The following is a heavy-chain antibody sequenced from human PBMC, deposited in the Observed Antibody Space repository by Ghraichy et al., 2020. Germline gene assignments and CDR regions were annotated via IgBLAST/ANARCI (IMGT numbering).Heavy chain of an antibody. Sequence: SETLSLTCAVYGGSFSGYYWSWIRQPPGKGLEWIGEINHSGSTNYNPSLKSRVTRSVDTSKNQFSLKLSSVTAADTAVYYCARGEVGYCSSTSCRVYYYYYGMDVWGQGTTVTVSS. CDR1: GGSFSGYY. D-gene: IGHD2-2*01. V-gene: IGHV4-34*01. J-gene: IGHJ6*02. CDR2: INHSGST. CDR3: ARGEVGYCSSTSCRVYYYYYGMDV.